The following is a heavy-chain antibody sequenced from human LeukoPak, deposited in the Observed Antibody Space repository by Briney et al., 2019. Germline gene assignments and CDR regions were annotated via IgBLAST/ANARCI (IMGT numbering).Heavy chain of an antibody. J-gene: IGHJ4*02. CDR2: SSSSSSSI. CDR3: ARSNGGYYSWSVLQFDN. D-gene: IGHD3-22*01. V-gene: IGHV3-48*01. Sequence: PGGSLRLSCAASGFTLSTYAMSWVRQAPGKGLEWVSYSSSSSSSIYYADSVKGRFTISRDNAKNSLYLQMNSLRAEDTAVYYCARSNGGYYSWSVLQFDNWGQGTLVTVSS. CDR1: GFTLSTYA.